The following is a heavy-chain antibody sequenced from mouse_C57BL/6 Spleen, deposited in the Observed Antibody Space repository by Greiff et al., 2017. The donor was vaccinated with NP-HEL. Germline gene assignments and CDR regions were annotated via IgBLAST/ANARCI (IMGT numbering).Heavy chain of an antibody. CDR1: GFTFSSYA. D-gene: IGHD4-1*01. CDR3: ARGELGRGYAMDY. CDR2: ISDGGSYT. V-gene: IGHV5-4*01. J-gene: IGHJ4*01. Sequence: EVQRVESGGGLVKPGGSLKLSCAASGFTFSSYAMSWVRQTPEKRLEWVATISDGGSYTYYPDNVKGRFTISRDNAKNNLYLQMSHLKSEDTAMYYCARGELGRGYAMDYWGQGTSVTVSS.